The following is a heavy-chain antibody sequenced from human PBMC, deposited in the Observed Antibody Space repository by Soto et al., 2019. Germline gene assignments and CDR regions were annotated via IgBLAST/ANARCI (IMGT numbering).Heavy chain of an antibody. V-gene: IGHV4-59*08. CDR2: IYYSGST. D-gene: IGHD3-10*01. J-gene: IGHJ4*02. CDR3: ARSDHELENYGSGLNFDY. Sequence: QVQLQESGPGLVKPSETLSLTCTVSGGSISSYYWSWIRQPPGKGLEWIGYIYYSGSTNYNPSLKSRVTISVDTSKNQFSLKLSSVTAADTAVYYCARSDHELENYGSGLNFDYWGQGTLVTVSS. CDR1: GGSISSYY.